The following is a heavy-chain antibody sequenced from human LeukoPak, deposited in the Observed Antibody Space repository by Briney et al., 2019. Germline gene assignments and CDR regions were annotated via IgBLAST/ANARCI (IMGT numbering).Heavy chain of an antibody. J-gene: IGHJ3*02. V-gene: IGHV3-21*01. CDR1: GFTFSSYS. Sequence: GGSLRRSCAASGFTFSSYSMNWVRQAPGKGLEWVSSISSSSSYIYYADSVKGRFTISRDNAKNSLYLQMNSLRAEDTAVYYCATPNGAAAGRKDAFDIWGQGTMVAVSS. D-gene: IGHD6-13*01. CDR2: ISSSSSYI. CDR3: ATPNGAAAGRKDAFDI.